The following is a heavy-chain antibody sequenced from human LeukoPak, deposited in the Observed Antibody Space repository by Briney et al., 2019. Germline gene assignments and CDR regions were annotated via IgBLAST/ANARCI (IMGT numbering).Heavy chain of an antibody. V-gene: IGHV4-59*08. CDR1: GGSISSYY. Sequence: SETLSLTCTVSGGSISSYYWSWIRRPPGKGLEWIGYIYYSGNTKYNPSLESRVTISLDTPKDQFSLKLSSVTAADTAMYYCARQRGGSYYGDTYYFDYWGQGTLVTVSS. J-gene: IGHJ4*02. CDR2: IYYSGNT. CDR3: ARQRGGSYYGDTYYFDY. D-gene: IGHD1-26*01.